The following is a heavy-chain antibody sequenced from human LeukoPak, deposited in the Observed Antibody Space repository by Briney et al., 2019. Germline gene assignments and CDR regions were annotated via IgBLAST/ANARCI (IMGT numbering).Heavy chain of an antibody. CDR3: AGEDYYYGMDV. CDR1: GYTFTDYY. V-gene: IGHV1-2*06. J-gene: IGHJ6*02. Sequence: ASVKVSCKASGYTFTDYYMHWVRQAPGQGLEWMGRINPNSGGSNYAQEFQGRVTMTRDTSISTAYMELSRLRSDDTAVYYCAGEDYYYGMDVWDQGTTVTVSS. CDR2: INPNSGGS.